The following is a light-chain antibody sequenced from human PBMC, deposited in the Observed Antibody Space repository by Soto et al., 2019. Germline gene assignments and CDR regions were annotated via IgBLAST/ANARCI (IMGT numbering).Light chain of an antibody. CDR3: QQYEDLPLT. CDR2: DAS. CDR1: QSIFNY. J-gene: IGKJ4*01. V-gene: IGKV1-33*01. Sequence: DVQLTQSPSTLSASVGDRVAITCQATQSIFNYLNWFQQRPGKAPQLLISDASHLEPGVPSRFSGQRSGTDFTLIISDLQPEDFATYYCQQYEDLPLTFGGGTRVEV.